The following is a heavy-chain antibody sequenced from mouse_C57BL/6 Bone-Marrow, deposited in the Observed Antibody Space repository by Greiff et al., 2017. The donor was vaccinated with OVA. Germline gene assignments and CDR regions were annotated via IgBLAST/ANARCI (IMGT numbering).Heavy chain of an antibody. J-gene: IGHJ2*01. Sequence: QVTLKESGPGILQSSQTLSLTCSFSGFSLSTSGMGVSWIRQPSGKGLEWLAHIYWDDDKRYNPSLKSRPNISKDTSRNQVFRTITSVDTAATATDYCARRRGLTPFDYWGQGTTLTVSS. V-gene: IGHV8-12*01. D-gene: IGHD4-1*01. CDR2: IYWDDDK. CDR1: GFSLSTSGMG. CDR3: ARRRGLTPFDY.